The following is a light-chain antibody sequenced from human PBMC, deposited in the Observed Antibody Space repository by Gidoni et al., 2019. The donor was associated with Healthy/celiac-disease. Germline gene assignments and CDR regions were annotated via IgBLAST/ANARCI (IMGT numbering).Light chain of an antibody. CDR3: QQYYITPRT. J-gene: IGKJ1*01. CDR2: WAS. V-gene: IGKV4-1*01. CDR1: QTVLYNSNNKNY. Sequence: DIVMTQSPDSLAVSLGERATINCKSSQTVLYNSNNKNYLAWYQQKPGQPPKLLIYWASTRESGVPDRFSGSGSGTEFTLTISSLQAEDVAVYYCQQYYITPRTFGQGTKVEIK.